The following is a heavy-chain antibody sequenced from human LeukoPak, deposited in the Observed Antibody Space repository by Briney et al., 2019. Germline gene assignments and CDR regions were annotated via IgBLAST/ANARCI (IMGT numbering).Heavy chain of an antibody. Sequence: PGGSLRLSCAASGFTVSSNYMSWIRQAPGKGLEWVSYISSSGSTIYYADSVKGRFTISRDNAKNSLYLQMNSLRAEDTAVYYCARGGKSSSPIYYFDYWGQGTLVTVSS. V-gene: IGHV3-11*01. CDR1: GFTVSSNY. CDR2: ISSSGSTI. J-gene: IGHJ4*02. CDR3: ARGGKSSSPIYYFDY. D-gene: IGHD6-6*01.